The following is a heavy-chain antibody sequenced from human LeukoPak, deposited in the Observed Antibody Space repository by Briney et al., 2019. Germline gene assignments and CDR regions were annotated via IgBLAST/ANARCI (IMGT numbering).Heavy chain of an antibody. V-gene: IGHV3-48*04. D-gene: IGHD1-1*01. J-gene: IGHJ4*02. CDR1: GLTLSNAW. CDR2: IVGSSSNI. Sequence: GGSLRLSCAASGLTLSNAWMAWVRQAPGKGLEWVSYIVGSSSNIYYADSVKGRFTISRDNAKNSLYLQMDSLRSEDTAVDYCATDSPETAAFDYWGQGTLVTVSS. CDR3: ATDSPETAAFDY.